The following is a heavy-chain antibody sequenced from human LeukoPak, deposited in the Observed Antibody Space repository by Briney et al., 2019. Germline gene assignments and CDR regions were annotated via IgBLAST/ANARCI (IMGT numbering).Heavy chain of an antibody. CDR2: IYYSGST. CDR1: GFTFSSYS. V-gene: IGHV4-39*01. D-gene: IGHD7-27*01. CDR3: ARHNRRGGLTGLDY. J-gene: IGHJ4*02. Sequence: GSLRLSCAASGFTFSSYSMNWIRQPPGKGLEWIGSIYYSGSTYYNPSLKSRVTISVDTSKNQFSLKLSSVTAADTAVYYCARHNRRGGLTGLDYWGQGTLVTVSS.